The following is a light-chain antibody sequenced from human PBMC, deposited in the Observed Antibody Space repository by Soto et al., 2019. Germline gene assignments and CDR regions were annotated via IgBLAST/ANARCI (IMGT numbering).Light chain of an antibody. J-gene: IGKJ5*01. V-gene: IGKV3-20*01. CDR3: QQYGSSVT. CDR1: QIVTSSY. Sequence: EIVLTQSPVTLSLSPGERATLSCRASQIVTSSYLAWYQQKPGQAPRLLIYDASTRATGIPDRFSGSGSGTDFSLTISRLEPEDFAVYYCQQYGSSVTFGQGTRLEI. CDR2: DAS.